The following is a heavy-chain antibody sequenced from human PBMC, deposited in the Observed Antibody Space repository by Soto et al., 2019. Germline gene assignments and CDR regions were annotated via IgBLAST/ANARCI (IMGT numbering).Heavy chain of an antibody. V-gene: IGHV1-69*04. CDR2: IIAINGIA. CDR1: GYTFTSYG. Sequence: GASVKVSCKASGYTFTSYGISWVRQAPGQGLEWMGRIIAINGIANYAQKFQGRVTITADKSTSTAYMELSSLRSEDTAVYYCAIDCSGGSCYSGDAFDIWGQGTMVTVSS. CDR3: AIDCSGGSCYSGDAFDI. D-gene: IGHD2-15*01. J-gene: IGHJ3*02.